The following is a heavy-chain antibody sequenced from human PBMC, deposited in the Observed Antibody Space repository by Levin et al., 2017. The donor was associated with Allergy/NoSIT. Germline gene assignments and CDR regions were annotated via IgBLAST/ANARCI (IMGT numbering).Heavy chain of an antibody. V-gene: IGHV4-59*01. CDR1: GGSISSYY. Sequence: GSLRLSCTVSGGSISSYYWSWIRQPPGKGLEWIGYIYYSGSTNYNPSLKSRVTISVDTSKNQFSLKLSSVTAADTAVYYCARDLYVRAGWELVSGAFDIWGQGTMVTVSS. CDR2: IYYSGST. J-gene: IGHJ3*02. CDR3: ARDLYVRAGWELVSGAFDI. D-gene: IGHD1-26*01.